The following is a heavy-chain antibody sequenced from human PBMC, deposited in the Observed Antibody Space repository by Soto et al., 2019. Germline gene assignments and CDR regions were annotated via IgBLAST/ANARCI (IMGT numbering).Heavy chain of an antibody. D-gene: IGHD6-19*01. J-gene: IGHJ4*01. Sequence: GGSLRLSCAASGFMFSAYAMLWVRQAPGKGLEWVAAISYDGTNKYYADSVKGRFTISRDNSKNTLFLQMNSLRAEDTAVYYCARDPSPYTSGWYGVGFWGHGTLVTVSS. V-gene: IGHV3-30*04. CDR2: ISYDGTNK. CDR1: GFMFSAYA. CDR3: ARDPSPYTSGWYGVGF.